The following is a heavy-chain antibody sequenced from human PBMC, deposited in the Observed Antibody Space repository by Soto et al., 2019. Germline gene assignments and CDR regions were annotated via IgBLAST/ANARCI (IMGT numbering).Heavy chain of an antibody. J-gene: IGHJ4*02. D-gene: IGHD6-6*01. V-gene: IGHV3-7*03. CDR1: GFTFSSYW. CDR3: ARAGGRYSSSSLSY. CDR2: IKQDGSEK. Sequence: GGSLRLSCAASGFTFSSYWMSWVRQAPGKGLEWVANIKQDGSEKYYVDSVKGRFTISRDNAKNSLYLQMNSLRAEDTAVYYCARAGGRYSSSSLSYWGQGTLVTVSS.